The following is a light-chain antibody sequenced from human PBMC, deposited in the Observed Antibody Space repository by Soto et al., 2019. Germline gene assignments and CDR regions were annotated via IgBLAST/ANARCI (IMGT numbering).Light chain of an antibody. J-gene: IGKJ1*01. CDR2: GAS. Sequence: ELVLTQSPGTLSISPGERATLSCRASQSVSSSYLAWYQQKPGQAPRLLIYGASSRATGIPDRFSGSGSGTDFTLTISRLEPEDFAVYYCQQYGSSPQTFGQGTKV. V-gene: IGKV3-20*01. CDR3: QQYGSSPQT. CDR1: QSVSSSY.